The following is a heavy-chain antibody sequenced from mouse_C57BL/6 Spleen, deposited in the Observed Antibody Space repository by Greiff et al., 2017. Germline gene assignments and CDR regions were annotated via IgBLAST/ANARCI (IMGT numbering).Heavy chain of an antibody. CDR1: GYTFTSYW. V-gene: IGHV1-69*01. D-gene: IGHD2-4*01. CDR2: IDPSDSYT. J-gene: IGHJ4*01. Sequence: QVHVKQPGAELVMPGASVKLSCKASGYTFTSYWMHWVKQRPGQGLEWIGEIDPSDSYTNYNQKFKGKSTLTVDKSSSTAYMQLSSLTSEDSAVYYCARSKGLREMGYWGQGTSVTVSS. CDR3: ARSKGLREMGY.